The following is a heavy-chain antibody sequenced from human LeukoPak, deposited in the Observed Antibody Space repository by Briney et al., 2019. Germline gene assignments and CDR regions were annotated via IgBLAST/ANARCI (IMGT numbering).Heavy chain of an antibody. J-gene: IGHJ2*01. CDR3: ARDPHNWGFWSGWYFDL. D-gene: IGHD7-27*01. CDR2: IFYSGST. V-gene: IGHV4-30-4*01. CDR1: GGSISSGDHY. Sequence: SETQSLTCTVSGGSISSGDHYWRWIRQPPGKGLEWIGHIFYSGSTYYSPSLRSRVTISVDTSNNSFSLKLRSVTAADTAVYYCARDPHNWGFWSGWYFDLWGRGTLVTVSS.